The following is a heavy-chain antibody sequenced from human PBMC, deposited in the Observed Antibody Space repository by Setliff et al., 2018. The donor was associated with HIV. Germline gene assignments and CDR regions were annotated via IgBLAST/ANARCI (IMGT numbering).Heavy chain of an antibody. CDR3: AKDGDYRNGDYDAFDI. V-gene: IGHV3-30*02. CDR1: GFTFSVHG. CDR2: INYDDSSE. Sequence: GGSLRLSCAASGFTFSVHGMHWVRQAPGKGLEWVAFINYDDSSEYYADSVKGRVSISRDNSKNTVDLHMNSLRTEDTAVYYCAKDGDYRNGDYDAFDIWGLGTMVTVSS. J-gene: IGHJ3*02. D-gene: IGHD4-4*01.